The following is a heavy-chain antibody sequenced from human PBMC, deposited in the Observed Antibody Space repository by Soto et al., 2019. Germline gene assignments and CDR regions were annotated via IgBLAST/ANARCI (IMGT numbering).Heavy chain of an antibody. V-gene: IGHV3-33*01. J-gene: IGHJ4*02. CDR3: ARDLMATNHRGFYY. CDR2: IWYDGSNK. Sequence: PGGSLRLSCAASGFTFSSYGMHWVRQAPGKGLEWVAVIWYDGSNKYYADSVKGRFTISRDNAKNSLYLQMNSLRDEDTAVYYCARDLMATNHRGFYYWGQGTLVTVSS. CDR1: GFTFSSYG. D-gene: IGHD3-10*01.